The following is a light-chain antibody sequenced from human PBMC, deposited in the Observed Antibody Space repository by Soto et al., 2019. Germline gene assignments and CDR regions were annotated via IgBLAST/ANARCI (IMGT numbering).Light chain of an antibody. CDR2: DAS. CDR1: QSVTSSY. J-gene: IGKJ2*01. V-gene: IGKV3-20*01. CDR3: HQYNTSPYS. Sequence: VLTQSPGTLSLSPGERATLSCRASQSVTSSYLAWYQHKPGQAPRLLIYDASSRATGIPDRFSGRGSGTDFTLTISGLEPEDFAVYYCHQYNTSPYSFGQGTRLEIK.